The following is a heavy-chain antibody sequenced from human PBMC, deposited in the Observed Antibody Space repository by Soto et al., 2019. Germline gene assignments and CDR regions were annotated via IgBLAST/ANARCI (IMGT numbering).Heavy chain of an antibody. CDR2: ISYDGSNK. CDR3: ARAPEQWLVHWYFDL. D-gene: IGHD6-19*01. V-gene: IGHV3-30-3*01. J-gene: IGHJ2*01. Sequence: QVQLVESGGGVVQPGRSLRLSCAASGFTFSSYAMHWVRQAPGKGREWVAVISYDGSNKYYADSGKGRFTISRDNSKNTLYLQMNSLRAEDTAVYYCARAPEQWLVHWYFDLWGRGTLVTVSS. CDR1: GFTFSSYA.